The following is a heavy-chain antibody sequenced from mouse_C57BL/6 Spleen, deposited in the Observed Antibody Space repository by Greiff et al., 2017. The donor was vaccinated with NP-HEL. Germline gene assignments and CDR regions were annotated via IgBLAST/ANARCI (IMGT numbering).Heavy chain of an antibody. CDR2: IRSKSNNYAT. J-gene: IGHJ1*03. CDR1: GFSFNTYA. D-gene: IGHD2-1*01. V-gene: IGHV10-1*01. CDR3: VRQGGNYFGYFDV. Sequence: EVQGVESGGGLVQPKGSLKLSCAASGFSFNTYAMNWVRQAPGKGLEWVARIRSKSNNYATYYADSVKDRFTISRDDSESMLYLQMNNLKTEDTAMYYCVRQGGNYFGYFDVWGTGTTVTVSS.